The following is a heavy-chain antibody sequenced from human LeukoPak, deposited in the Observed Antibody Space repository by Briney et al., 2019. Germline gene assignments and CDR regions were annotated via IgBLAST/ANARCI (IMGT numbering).Heavy chain of an antibody. CDR1: AGSFSGYY. Sequence: SETMSLTCAVYAGSFSGYYWSWIRQPPGKGLEWIGEINHSGSTNYNPSLKSRVTISVDTSKNKFSVKLSSVTAADTAVYYCARDQKRRSGYYPQGAFDIWGQGTMVTVSS. J-gene: IGHJ3*02. D-gene: IGHD3-22*01. V-gene: IGHV4-34*01. CDR2: INHSGST. CDR3: ARDQKRRSGYYPQGAFDI.